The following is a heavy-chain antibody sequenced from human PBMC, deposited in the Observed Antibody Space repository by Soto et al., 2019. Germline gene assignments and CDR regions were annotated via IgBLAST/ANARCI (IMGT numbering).Heavy chain of an antibody. J-gene: IGHJ6*02. CDR1: GGYIRHYY. CDR3: ARDLATMPGRYESRPTDYGMEV. Sequence: PSQTQSLSYTVAGGYIRHYYGSWIRQSPGKGLEWIGYLYNTGSTIYNPSLKSRISISVDASKNQFSLKLRSVTAADTAVYYCARDLATMPGRYESRPTDYGMEVWGQGTTVTV. V-gene: IGHV4-4*08. D-gene: IGHD3-3*01. CDR2: LYNTGST.